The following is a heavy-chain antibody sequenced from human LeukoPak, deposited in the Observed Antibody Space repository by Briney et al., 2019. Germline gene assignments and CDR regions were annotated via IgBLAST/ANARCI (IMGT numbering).Heavy chain of an antibody. D-gene: IGHD3-22*01. CDR3: AKDDGSGYSIYY. V-gene: IGHV3-33*06. CDR1: GLTFSSYG. J-gene: IGHJ4*02. CDR2: IWYDGSNK. Sequence: GGSLRLSCAASGLTFSSYGMHWVRQATGKGLEWVAVIWYDGSNKYYADSVKGRFTISRDNSKNTLYLQMNSLRAEDTAVYYCAKDDGSGYSIYYWGQGTLVTVSS.